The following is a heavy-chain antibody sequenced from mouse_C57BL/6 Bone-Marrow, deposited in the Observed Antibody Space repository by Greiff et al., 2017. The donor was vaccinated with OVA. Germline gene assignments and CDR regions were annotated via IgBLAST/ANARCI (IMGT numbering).Heavy chain of an antibody. J-gene: IGHJ3*01. CDR1: GYSITSGYY. Sequence: EVKLEESGPGLVKPSQSLSLTCSVTGYSITSGYYWNWIRQFPGNKLEWMGYISYDGSNNYNPSLKNRISITRDTSKNQFFLKLNSVTTEDTATYYCARDRTAQAPWFAYWGQGTLVTVSA. CDR3: ARDRTAQAPWFAY. D-gene: IGHD3-2*02. V-gene: IGHV3-6*01. CDR2: ISYDGSN.